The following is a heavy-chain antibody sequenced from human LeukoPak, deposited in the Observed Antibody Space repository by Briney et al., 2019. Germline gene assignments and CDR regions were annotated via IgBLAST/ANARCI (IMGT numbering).Heavy chain of an antibody. V-gene: IGHV4-39*07. CDR2: TYFNKNT. CDR3: ARDLASSSGWLRLIPHNAFDI. CDR1: GASIGSSSYF. Sequence: SETLSLTCTVSGASIGSSSYFWGWIRQPPGKGLEWIGSTYFNKNTYYNPSLKSRVTISVDSSKNQFSLSLISVTAADTAVYYCARDLASSSGWLRLIPHNAFDIWGRGTMVTISS. D-gene: IGHD6-19*01. J-gene: IGHJ3*02.